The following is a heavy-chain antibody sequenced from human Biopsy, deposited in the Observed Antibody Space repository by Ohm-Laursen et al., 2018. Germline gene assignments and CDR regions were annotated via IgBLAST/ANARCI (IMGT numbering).Heavy chain of an antibody. Sequence: SLRLSCAASGFTFSNYAMGWVRQAPGKGLECVSSIGSDARSTLYEDSVQGRFTISRDNSKNTLYLQIDNLRAEDTALYYCARAGPYYSDFWGQGTLVTVSS. D-gene: IGHD6-25*01. V-gene: IGHV3-23*01. CDR1: GFTFSNYA. J-gene: IGHJ4*02. CDR2: IGSDARST. CDR3: ARAGPYYSDF.